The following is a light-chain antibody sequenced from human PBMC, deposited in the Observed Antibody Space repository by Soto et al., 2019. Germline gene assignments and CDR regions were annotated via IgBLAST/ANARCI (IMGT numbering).Light chain of an antibody. CDR2: EAS. Sequence: DIQMTQSPSSVSASVGDRVTITCRASQGISSWYQQKPGKVPKLLIYEASNLQSGVPSRFRGGGYGTEFALPISSLQLEDVATYSCQNFDGAPQTFGQGTKVDIK. J-gene: IGKJ1*01. V-gene: IGKV1-27*01. CDR3: QNFDGAPQT. CDR1: QGISS.